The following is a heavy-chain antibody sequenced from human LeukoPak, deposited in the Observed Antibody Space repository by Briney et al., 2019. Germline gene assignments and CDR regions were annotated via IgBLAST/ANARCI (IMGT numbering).Heavy chain of an antibody. CDR3: ARAGSGSAGGAFDI. D-gene: IGHD3-10*01. J-gene: IGHJ3*02. CDR2: IYYSST. CDR1: SGSLSSYY. V-gene: IGHV4-59*08. Sequence: SETLSLTCTVSSGSLSSYYWSWLRQPPGKGLEWIAYIYYSSTNYNPSRYSRVTISVDTSKNQFSLQLRSVTAADTAVYYCARAGSGSAGGAFDIWGQGTTVTVSS.